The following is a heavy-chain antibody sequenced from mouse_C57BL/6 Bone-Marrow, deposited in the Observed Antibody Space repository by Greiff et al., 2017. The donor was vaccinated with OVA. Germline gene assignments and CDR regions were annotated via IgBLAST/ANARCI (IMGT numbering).Heavy chain of an antibody. CDR1: GYTFTSYW. V-gene: IGHV1-59*01. CDR3: ARPQDY. J-gene: IGHJ2*01. Sequence: QVQLQQPGAELVRPGTSVKLSCKASGYTFTSYWMHWVKQRPGQGLEWIGVIDPSDSYTNYNQKFKGKATLTVDTSSSTAYMQLSSLTSEYSAVYYCARPQDYWGQGTTLTVSS. CDR2: IDPSDSYT.